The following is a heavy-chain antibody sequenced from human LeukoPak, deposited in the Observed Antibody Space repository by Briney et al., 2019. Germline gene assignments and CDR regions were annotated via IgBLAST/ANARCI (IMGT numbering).Heavy chain of an antibody. CDR2: IYHSGNT. CDR1: GGSISNYY. J-gene: IGHJ4*02. CDR3: VRENYSSGWYGIIDY. D-gene: IGHD6-19*01. Sequence: SETLSLTCTVSGGSISNYYWSWIRQPPGKGLEWIGYIYHSGNTNYNPSLKSRVTISVDTSKNQFSLKLSSVTAADTAIYYCVRENYSSGWYGIIDYWGQGTLVTVSS. V-gene: IGHV4-59*01.